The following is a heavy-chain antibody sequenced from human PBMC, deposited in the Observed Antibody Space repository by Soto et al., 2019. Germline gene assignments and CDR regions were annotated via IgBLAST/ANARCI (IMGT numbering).Heavy chain of an antibody. CDR2: ISGTGGST. V-gene: IGHV3-23*01. CDR3: AKDRLGGNFDY. Sequence: EVQLLDSGGGLVQPGGSLRLSCAASGFTFKNYAMNWVRQAPGKGLEWVATISGTGGSTYYADSVKGRFTISRDNSKNTVYLQMNSLRVEDTAVYYCAKDRLGGNFDYWGQGTQVTVSS. J-gene: IGHJ4*02. CDR1: GFTFKNYA.